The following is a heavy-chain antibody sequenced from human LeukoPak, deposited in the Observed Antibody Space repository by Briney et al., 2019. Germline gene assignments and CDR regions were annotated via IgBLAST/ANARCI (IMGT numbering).Heavy chain of an antibody. J-gene: IGHJ2*01. CDR2: IYTSGST. V-gene: IGHV4-61*02. CDR3: ARVENYGDRYWYFDL. D-gene: IGHD4-17*01. CDR1: GGSISSGSYY. Sequence: SETLSLTCTVSGGSISSGSYYWSWIRQPAGKGLEWIGRIYTSGSTNYNPSLKSRVTISVDTSKNQFSLKLSSVTAADTAVYYCARVENYGDRYWYFDLWGRGTLVTVSS.